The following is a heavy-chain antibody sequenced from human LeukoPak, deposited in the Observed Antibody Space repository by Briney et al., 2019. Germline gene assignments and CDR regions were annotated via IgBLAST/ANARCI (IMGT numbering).Heavy chain of an antibody. D-gene: IGHD6-6*01. CDR3: ARVVPGLDSSSALIDY. Sequence: SETLSLTCTVSGYSISSGYYWGWIRQPPGKGLEWIGSIYHSGSTYYNPSLKSRVTISVDTSKNQFSLKLSSVTAADTAVYYCARVVPGLDSSSALIDYLGQGTLVTVSS. J-gene: IGHJ4*02. V-gene: IGHV4-38-2*02. CDR2: IYHSGST. CDR1: GYSISSGYY.